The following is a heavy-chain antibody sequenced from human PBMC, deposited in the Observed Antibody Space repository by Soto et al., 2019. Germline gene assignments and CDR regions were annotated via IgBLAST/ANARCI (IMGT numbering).Heavy chain of an antibody. CDR1: GGSISSSSYY. CDR2: IYYSGST. CDR3: ARHTSSSWAYYYYMDV. J-gene: IGHJ6*03. D-gene: IGHD6-13*01. V-gene: IGHV4-39*01. Sequence: QLQVQESGPGLVKPSETLSLTCTVSGGSISSSSYYWXXXXXXXGKWLEWIGSIYYSGSTYYNPSLKSRVTLSVDTSKNQFSLKLSSVTAADTAVYYCARHTSSSWAYYYYMDVWGKGTTVTVSS.